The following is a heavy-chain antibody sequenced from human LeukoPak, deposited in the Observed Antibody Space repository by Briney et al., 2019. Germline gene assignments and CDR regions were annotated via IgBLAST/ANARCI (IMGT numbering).Heavy chain of an antibody. CDR1: GGTFSSYA. Sequence: ASVKVSCKASGGTFSSYAISWVRQAPGQGLEWMGGIIPIFGTANYAQKFQGRVTITADESTSTAYMELSSLRSEDTAVYYCASAHSGPIPGKATYGMDVWGQGTTVTVSS. V-gene: IGHV1-69*13. CDR3: ASAHSGPIPGKATYGMDV. D-gene: IGHD5-12*01. CDR2: IIPIFGTA. J-gene: IGHJ6*02.